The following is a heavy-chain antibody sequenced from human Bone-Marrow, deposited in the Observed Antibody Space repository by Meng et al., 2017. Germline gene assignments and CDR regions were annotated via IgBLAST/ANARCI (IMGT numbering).Heavy chain of an antibody. CDR3: ARDENISLGKLFGDY. Sequence: ASVIVSFKPSVYTFTAYYIHWVRQAPGQGLVWMGHINPDTGDTLYAQKFQGRVSMTGDTSISTDYVELSGLRYDDTAVYYCARDENISLGKLFGDYWGQGTLVTVSS. CDR1: VYTFTAYY. D-gene: IGHD2-21*01. J-gene: IGHJ4*02. CDR2: INPDTGDT. V-gene: IGHV1-2*06.